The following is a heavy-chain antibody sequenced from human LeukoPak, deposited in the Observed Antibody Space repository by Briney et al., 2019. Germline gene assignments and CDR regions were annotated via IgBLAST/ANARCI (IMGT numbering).Heavy chain of an antibody. CDR2: IKSETDGGTT. D-gene: IGHD2-2*01. V-gene: IGHV3-15*01. CDR1: GFTFSNAW. Sequence: GGSLRLSCGASGFTFSNAWMSWVRQAPGKGLEWVGRIKSETDGGTTDYAAPVKGRITISGDDSKSTLYLQMNSLKTEDTAVYYCSGCSSTSCSSLYMDVWGKGTTVTVSS. CDR3: SGCSSTSCSSLYMDV. J-gene: IGHJ6*03.